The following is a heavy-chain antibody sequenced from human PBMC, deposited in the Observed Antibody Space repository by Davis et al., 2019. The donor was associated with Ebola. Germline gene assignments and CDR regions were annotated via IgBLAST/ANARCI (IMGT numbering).Heavy chain of an antibody. CDR1: GFTFDDYA. V-gene: IGHV3-9*01. J-gene: IGHJ6*02. Sequence: SLKISCAASGFTFDDYAMHWVRQAPGKGLEWVSGISWNSGSIGYADSVKGRFTISRDNAKNSLYLQMNSLRAEDTALYYCAKAHAHYDFWSGYPLGDGMDVWGQGTTVTVSS. CDR3: AKAHAHYDFWSGYPLGDGMDV. CDR2: ISWNSGSI. D-gene: IGHD3-3*01.